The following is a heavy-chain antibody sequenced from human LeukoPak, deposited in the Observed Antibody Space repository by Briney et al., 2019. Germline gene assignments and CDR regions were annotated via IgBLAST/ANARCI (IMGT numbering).Heavy chain of an antibody. D-gene: IGHD3-10*01. CDR2: ITTTVTTK. V-gene: IGHV3-48*03. J-gene: IGHJ3*02. Sequence: GGSLRLSCAASGFTFSSYEMNWVRQGPGKGLEWISYITTTVTTKYYTDSVKGRFTISRDNAKNSLYLQMHSLRAEDTAVYYCARGGFVFDIWGQGTVVTVSS. CDR1: GFTFSSYE. CDR3: ARGGFVFDI.